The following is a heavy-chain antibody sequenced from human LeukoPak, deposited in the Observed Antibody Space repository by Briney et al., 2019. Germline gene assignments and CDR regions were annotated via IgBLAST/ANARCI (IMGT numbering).Heavy chain of an antibody. Sequence: GGSLRLSCAASGFTFSSYAMHWVRQAPGKGLEWVAVISYDGSNKYYADSVKGRFTITRDNSKNTLYLQMNSLRAEDTAVYYCAREAVAGTDYWGQGTLVTVSS. D-gene: IGHD6-19*01. CDR3: AREAVAGTDY. CDR2: ISYDGSNK. CDR1: GFTFSSYA. J-gene: IGHJ4*02. V-gene: IGHV3-30*04.